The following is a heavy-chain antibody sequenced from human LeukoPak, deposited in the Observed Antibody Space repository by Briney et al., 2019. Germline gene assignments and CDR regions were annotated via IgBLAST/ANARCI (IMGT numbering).Heavy chain of an antibody. CDR1: GYSISSGYY. Sequence: KPSETLSLTCTVSGYSISSGYYWGWIRQPPGKGLEWIGSIYHSGSTYYNPSLKSRVTISVDTSKNQFSLKLSSVTAADTAVYYCARAPMVRGVINDDYYYYMDVWGKGTTVTVSS. D-gene: IGHD3-10*01. CDR3: ARAPMVRGVINDDYYYYMDV. J-gene: IGHJ6*03. CDR2: IYHSGST. V-gene: IGHV4-38-2*02.